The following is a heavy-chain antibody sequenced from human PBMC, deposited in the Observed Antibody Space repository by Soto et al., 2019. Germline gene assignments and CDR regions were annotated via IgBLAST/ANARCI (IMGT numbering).Heavy chain of an antibody. J-gene: IGHJ4*02. Sequence: PGGSLRLSCAASGFTVSSNYMSWVRQAPGKGLEWVSVIYSGGSTYYADSVKGRFTISRDNSKNTLYLQINSLRGDDTAIYYCVRSGDNYNLLDYWAREPRSPSPQ. CDR2: IYSGGST. CDR3: VRSGDNYNLLDY. D-gene: IGHD1-1*01. CDR1: GFTVSSNY. V-gene: IGHV3-53*01.